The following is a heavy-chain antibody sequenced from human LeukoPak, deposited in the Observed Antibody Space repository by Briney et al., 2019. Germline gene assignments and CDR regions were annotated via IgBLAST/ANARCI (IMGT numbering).Heavy chain of an antibody. D-gene: IGHD3-9*01. CDR3: ARDHDWAFDL. V-gene: IGHV3-48*02. CDR1: GFPFASYV. J-gene: IGHJ4*02. Sequence: PGGSLRLSCEGSGFPFASYVMSWVRQAPGKGLEWIAYINHDAEMIFYPDFVKGRFTISRDNAKKSLYLQMNALRYEDTAIYYCARDHDWAFDLWGQGTLVTVSP. CDR2: INHDAEMI.